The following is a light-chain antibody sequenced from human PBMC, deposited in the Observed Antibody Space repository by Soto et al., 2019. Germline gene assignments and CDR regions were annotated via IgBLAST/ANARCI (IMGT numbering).Light chain of an antibody. V-gene: IGKV1-17*03. J-gene: IGKJ5*01. CDR1: QDIHIY. CDR2: AAS. CDR3: LQHNSYPIT. Sequence: DIQMTQSPSAMSASVGDRVTITCRATQDIHIYLAWFQQKPGKVPKRLIFAASTLHSGVPSRFSGSGSGTEFTLTISSLQPEDFGTYYCLQHNSYPITFGQGTRLEI.